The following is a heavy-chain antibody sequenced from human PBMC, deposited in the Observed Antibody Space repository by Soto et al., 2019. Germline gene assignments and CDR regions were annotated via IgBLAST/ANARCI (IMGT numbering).Heavy chain of an antibody. J-gene: IGHJ4*02. CDR3: ARGRYGDY. CDR1: GYAFTTYG. V-gene: IGHV1-18*01. CDR2: ISAHNGNT. Sequence: QVHLVQSGAEVKKPGASVKVSCKGSGYAFTTYGITWVRQAPGQGLEWKGGISAHNGNTNYAQKLQGRATVTRDTSTSTAYMELRRLRSADTAVYYCARGRYGDYWGQGALVTVSS. D-gene: IGHD1-1*01.